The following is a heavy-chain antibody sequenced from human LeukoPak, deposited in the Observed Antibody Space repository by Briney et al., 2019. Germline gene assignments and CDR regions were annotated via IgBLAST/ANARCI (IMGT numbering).Heavy chain of an antibody. Sequence: GEPVKVCCKVSGNTFTDLSMNWVRQAPGKGLEGMGGFDPEDDETIYAQKFQGRVTMTEDTYTETAYMELTSLRPEDTAVYYCATDFYRGRQFDYWGQRTMAADSS. CDR1: GNTFTDLS. CDR3: ATDFYRGRQFDY. D-gene: IGHD2/OR15-2a*01. CDR2: FDPEDDET. J-gene: IGHJ4*02. V-gene: IGHV1-24*01.